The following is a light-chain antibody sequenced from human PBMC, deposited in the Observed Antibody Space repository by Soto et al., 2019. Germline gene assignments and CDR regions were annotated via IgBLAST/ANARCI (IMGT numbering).Light chain of an antibody. CDR2: LNGDGSH. J-gene: IGLJ2*01. CDR3: QTWGTDIVV. V-gene: IGLV4-69*01. CDR1: SGHSSYA. Sequence: QSVLTQSPSASASLGASVKLTCTLSSGHSSYAIAWHQQQPEKGPRYLMKLNGDGSHSKGDGIPDRFSGSSSGAERYLTISSLQSEDEADYYCQTWGTDIVVFGGGTKVTVL.